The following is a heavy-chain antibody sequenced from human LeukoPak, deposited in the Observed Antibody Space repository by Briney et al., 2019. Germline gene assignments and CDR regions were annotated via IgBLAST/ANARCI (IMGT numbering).Heavy chain of an antibody. Sequence: PETLSLTCTVSGGSISSYYWSWIRQPPGKGLEWIGYIYYSGSTNYNPSLKSRVTISVDTSKNQFSLKLSSVTAADTAVYYCARHDGYCSSTSCYYDYWGQGTLVTVSS. V-gene: IGHV4-59*08. D-gene: IGHD2-2*01. CDR3: ARHDGYCSSTSCYYDY. J-gene: IGHJ4*02. CDR1: GGSISSYY. CDR2: IYYSGST.